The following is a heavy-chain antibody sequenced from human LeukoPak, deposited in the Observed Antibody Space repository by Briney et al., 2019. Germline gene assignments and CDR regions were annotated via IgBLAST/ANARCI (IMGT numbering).Heavy chain of an antibody. V-gene: IGHV1-69*05. CDR3: ARDRQYCSGGSCYFDY. J-gene: IGHJ4*02. Sequence: ASVKVSFKSSGGTFNSYAISWVRQAPGQGLEWVGRIIPIFGTPNYAQKFQGRVTITTDESTSTAYMALSSLRSEDTAVYYCARDRQYCSGGSCYFDYWGQGTLVTVSS. CDR2: IIPIFGTP. D-gene: IGHD2-15*01. CDR1: GGTFNSYA.